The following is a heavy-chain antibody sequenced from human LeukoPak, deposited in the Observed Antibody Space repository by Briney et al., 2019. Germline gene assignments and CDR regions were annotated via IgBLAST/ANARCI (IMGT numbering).Heavy chain of an antibody. CDR3: ARGRRVVGATTFRYYYYMDV. D-gene: IGHD1-26*01. J-gene: IGHJ6*03. CDR2: MNPNSGNT. CDR1: GYTFTSYD. V-gene: IGHV1-8*03. Sequence: GASVKVSCKASGYTFTSYDINWVRQATGQGLEWMGWMNPNSGNTGYAQKFQGRVTITRNTSLSTAYVELSSLRSEDTAVYYCARGRRVVGATTFRYYYYMDVWGKGTTVTVSS.